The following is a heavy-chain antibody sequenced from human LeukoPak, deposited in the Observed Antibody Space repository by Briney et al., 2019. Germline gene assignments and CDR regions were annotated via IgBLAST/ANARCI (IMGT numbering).Heavy chain of an antibody. Sequence: GGSLRLSCVASGFTFSGSAIHWVRQASGKGLEWIGRIRSKANNYATAYTDPLKGRFTVSRDDSKNTAYLQMNSLKTEDSAVYFCARDSSSEGPLDYWGQGTPVTVSS. J-gene: IGHJ4*02. CDR3: ARDSSSEGPLDY. CDR1: GFTFSGSA. CDR2: IRSKANNYAT. D-gene: IGHD6-6*01. V-gene: IGHV3-73*01.